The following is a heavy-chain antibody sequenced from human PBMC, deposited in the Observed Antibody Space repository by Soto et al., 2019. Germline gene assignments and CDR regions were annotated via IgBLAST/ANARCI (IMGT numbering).Heavy chain of an antibody. Sequence: PSETLSLTCTVSGGSISSGDYYWSWIRQPPGKGLEWIGYIYYSGSTYYNPSLRSRVTISLDTSKNQFSLKLSSVTAADTAVYYCARARRSGWYYFDYWGQGTLVTVSS. V-gene: IGHV4-30-4*01. CDR3: ARARRSGWYYFDY. CDR2: IYYSGST. D-gene: IGHD6-19*01. CDR1: GGSISSGDYY. J-gene: IGHJ4*02.